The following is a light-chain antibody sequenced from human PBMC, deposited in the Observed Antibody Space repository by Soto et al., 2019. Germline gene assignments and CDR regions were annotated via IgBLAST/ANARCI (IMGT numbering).Light chain of an antibody. CDR2: AAS. V-gene: IGKV1-39*01. CDR3: QQSYSTPQT. Sequence: IQITQAPSTLSAVLLYRVTINFRASQSISNWLAWYQQKPGKAPKLLIYAASSLQSGVPSRFSGSGSGTDLTLTISSLQPEDFATYYCQQSYSTPQTFGQGTKVDIK. J-gene: IGKJ1*01. CDR1: QSISNW.